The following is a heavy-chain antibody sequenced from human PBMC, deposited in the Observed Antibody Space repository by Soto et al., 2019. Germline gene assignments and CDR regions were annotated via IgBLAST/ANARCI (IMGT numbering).Heavy chain of an antibody. CDR1: GFSLNTYGVG. J-gene: IGHJ4*02. Sequence: QITLKESGPTLVKPTQTLTLTCTVSGFSLNTYGVGVGWIRQPPGKVLEWLALIYWDDDKRYSPSLKSRLTITKDTSKNQVVLTMTNMDPVDTVTYYCARALGSWGAYYFDYWGQGTLVTVSS. CDR2: IYWDDDK. CDR3: ARALGSWGAYYFDY. D-gene: IGHD3-16*01. V-gene: IGHV2-5*02.